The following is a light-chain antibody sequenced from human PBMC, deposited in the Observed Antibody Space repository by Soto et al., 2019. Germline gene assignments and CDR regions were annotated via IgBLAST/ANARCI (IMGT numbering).Light chain of an antibody. CDR3: CSYVSSKTYL. V-gene: IGLV2-14*03. CDR1: ILDVGGYNY. J-gene: IGLJ1*01. CDR2: EVT. Sequence: QSPLTQPASVSGSPGQSITISCTGTILDVGGYNYVSWYQQQPGKAPKLIIYEVTNRPSGVSDRFSGSKSDNTASLTISGLQTEDEADYYCCSYVSSKTYLFGPGTKV.